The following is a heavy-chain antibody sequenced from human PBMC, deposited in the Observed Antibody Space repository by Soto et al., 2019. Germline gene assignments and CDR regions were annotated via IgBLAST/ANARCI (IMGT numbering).Heavy chain of an antibody. CDR2: IYYSGST. CDR3: ASPYCTNGVCYLN. D-gene: IGHD2-8*01. V-gene: IGHV4-39*01. Sequence: PSETLSLTCTVSGGSISSSSYYWGWIRQPPGKGLEWIGSIYYSGSTYYNPSLKSRVTISVDTSKNQFSLKLSSVTAADTAVYYCASPYCTNGVCYLNWGQGTLVTVSS. J-gene: IGHJ4*02. CDR1: GGSISSSSYY.